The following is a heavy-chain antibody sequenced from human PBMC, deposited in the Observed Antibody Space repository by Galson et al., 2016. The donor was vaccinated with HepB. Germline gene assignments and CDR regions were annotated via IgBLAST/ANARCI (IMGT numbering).Heavy chain of an antibody. D-gene: IGHD1-1*01. V-gene: IGHV2-70*13. J-gene: IGHJ4*02. CDR1: GFSLSTRGTC. CDR2: IDWDDNK. Sequence: PALVTPTQTLTLTCTFSGFSLSTRGTCVSWIRQPPGKALEWLALIDWDDNKYHSTSLKTRLTISKGTSENQVVLRMTDMDPVDTGTYFCARSTSVASFDYWGREYWSASPQ. CDR3: ARSTSVASFDY.